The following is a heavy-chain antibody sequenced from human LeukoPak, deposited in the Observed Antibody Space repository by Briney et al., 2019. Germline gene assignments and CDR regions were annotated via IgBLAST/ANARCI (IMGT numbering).Heavy chain of an antibody. D-gene: IGHD2-2*01. CDR3: ATISSLYCSSTTCKTPGFDP. CDR2: VYYSGST. CDR1: GGSIRSYY. V-gene: IGHV4-59*01. Sequence: SETLSLSCTVSGGSIRSYYWSWIRQPPGKGLEWIGYVYYSGSTKYNPSLKSRVAISVDTSKNQFFLRLSSVTAADTAMYYCATISSLYCSSTTCKTPGFDPWGQGTLVTVSS. J-gene: IGHJ5*02.